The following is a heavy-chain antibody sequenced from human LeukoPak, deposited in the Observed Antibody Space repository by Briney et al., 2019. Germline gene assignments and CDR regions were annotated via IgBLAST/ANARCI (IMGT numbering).Heavy chain of an antibody. Sequence: GGSLRLPCAASGFTFSGYGMHWVRQAPGKGLDWVAVIWYDGSKKYYVDSVKGRFTISRDNSKNTLYLQMNSLRAEDTAVYFCARDSGGYGLDYWGQGTLVTVSS. D-gene: IGHD5-12*01. CDR1: GFTFSGYG. CDR3: ARDSGGYGLDY. CDR2: IWYDGSKK. J-gene: IGHJ4*02. V-gene: IGHV3-33*01.